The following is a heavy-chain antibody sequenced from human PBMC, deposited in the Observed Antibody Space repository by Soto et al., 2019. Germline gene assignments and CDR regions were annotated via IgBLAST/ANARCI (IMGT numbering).Heavy chain of an antibody. CDR3: ARMVVRGVWGSYRPDVFYI. CDR1: GYTFTSYA. D-gene: IGHD3-16*02. J-gene: IGHJ3*02. V-gene: IGHV1-3*01. CDR2: INAGNGNT. Sequence: ASVKVSCKASGYTFTSYAMHWVRQAPGQRLEWMGWINAGNGNTKYSQKFQGRVTITRDTSASTAYMELSSLRSEDTAVYYCARMVVRGVWGSYRPDVFYIWGQGTMVTVSS.